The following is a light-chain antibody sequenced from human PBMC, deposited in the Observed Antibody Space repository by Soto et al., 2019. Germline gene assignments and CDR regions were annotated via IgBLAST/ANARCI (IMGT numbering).Light chain of an antibody. V-gene: IGLV2-14*03. CDR3: SSYTSSNTYV. J-gene: IGLJ1*01. CDR1: SSDVGGYNY. Sequence: QSALTQPASVSGSPGQSITISCTGTSSDVGGYNYVSWFQHHPGKAPKVVIYDVTNRPSGVSNRFSGSKSGNTASLTISGLQTEDEAEYYCSSYTSSNTYVFGTGTKLTVL. CDR2: DVT.